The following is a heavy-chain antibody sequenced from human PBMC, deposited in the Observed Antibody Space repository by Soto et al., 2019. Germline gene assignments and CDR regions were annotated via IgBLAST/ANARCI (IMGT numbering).Heavy chain of an antibody. Sequence: SETLSLTCTVSGGSVSSGSYYWSWIRQPPGKGLEWIGYIYYSGSTNYNPSLKSRVTISVDTSKNQFSLKLSSVTAADTAVYYCVRLIGNSWLDSWGQGTPVTVSS. V-gene: IGHV4-61*01. CDR1: GGSVSSGSYY. CDR3: VRLIGNSWLDS. CDR2: IYYSGST. D-gene: IGHD2-8*01. J-gene: IGHJ5*01.